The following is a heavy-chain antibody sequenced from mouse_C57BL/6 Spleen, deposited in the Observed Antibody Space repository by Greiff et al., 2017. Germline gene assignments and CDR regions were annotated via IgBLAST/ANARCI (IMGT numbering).Heavy chain of an antibody. CDR3: ARHSYGSRSFDY. CDR2: ISGGGGNT. CDR1: GFTFSSYT. D-gene: IGHD1-1*01. J-gene: IGHJ2*01. V-gene: IGHV5-9*01. Sequence: DVMLVESGGGLVKPGGSLKLSCAASGFTFSSYTMSWVRQTPEKRLEWVATISGGGGNTYYPDSVKGRFTISRDNAKNTLYLQMSSLRSEDTALYYCARHSYGSRSFDYWGQGTTLTVSS.